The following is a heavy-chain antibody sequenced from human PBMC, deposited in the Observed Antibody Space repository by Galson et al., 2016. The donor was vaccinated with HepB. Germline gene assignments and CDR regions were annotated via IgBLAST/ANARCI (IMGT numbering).Heavy chain of an antibody. J-gene: IGHJ4*02. Sequence: CAISGDSVSSNTAAWNWIRQSPSRGLEWLGRTYYRSNWYNEYALSLRSRIIINSDTSKNQFSLQLNSVTPEDTAVYYCASWRFDSWGQGTLVTVSS. V-gene: IGHV6-1*01. CDR2: TYYRSNWYN. CDR1: GDSVSSNTAA. CDR3: ASWRFDS. D-gene: IGHD1-1*01.